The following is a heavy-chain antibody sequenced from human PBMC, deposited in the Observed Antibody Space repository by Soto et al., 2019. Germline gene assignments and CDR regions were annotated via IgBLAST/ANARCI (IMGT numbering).Heavy chain of an antibody. V-gene: IGHV4-31*02. D-gene: IGHD2-2*01. CDR1: SGSVTSGRFF. J-gene: IGHJ6*03. CDR3: ARSLPGGTIFYMDV. Sequence: QVQLRESGPGVVKPSQTLSLNCHVSSGSVTSGRFFWSWVRQQPGQGLEWIGHIYYSGNTHYNPSLESRVAMSVDSSQNQLSLTLTGVTPADSAVYYGARSLPGGTIFYMDVWGAGTPVTVSS. CDR2: IYYSGNT.